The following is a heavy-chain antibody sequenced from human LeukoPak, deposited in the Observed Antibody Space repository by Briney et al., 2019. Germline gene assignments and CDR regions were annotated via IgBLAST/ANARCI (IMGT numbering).Heavy chain of an antibody. V-gene: IGHV1-2*02. CDR2: INPNSGGT. CDR1: GYTFTGYY. CDR3: ARDDTYSSSWSRYYYYYGMDV. Sequence: ASVKVSCKASGYTFTGYYMHWVRQAPGQGLEWMGWINPNSGGTNYAQKFQGRVTMTRDTSISTAYMELSRLRSDDTAVYYCARDDTYSSSWSRYYYYYGMDVWGQGTTVTVS. D-gene: IGHD6-13*01. J-gene: IGHJ6*02.